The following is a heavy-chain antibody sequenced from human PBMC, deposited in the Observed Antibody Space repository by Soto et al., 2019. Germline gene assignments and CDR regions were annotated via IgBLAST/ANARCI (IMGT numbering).Heavy chain of an antibody. CDR2: IIPIFGTA. V-gene: IGHV1-69*06. CDR3: AREPHTIFGVVTSYGMDV. Sequence: GASVKVSCKASGGTFSSYAISWVRQAPGQGLEWMGGIIPIFGTANYAQKFQGRVTITADKSTSTAYMELSSLRSEDTAVYYCAREPHTIFGVVTSYGMDVWGQGTTVTSP. J-gene: IGHJ6*02. D-gene: IGHD3-3*01. CDR1: GGTFSSYA.